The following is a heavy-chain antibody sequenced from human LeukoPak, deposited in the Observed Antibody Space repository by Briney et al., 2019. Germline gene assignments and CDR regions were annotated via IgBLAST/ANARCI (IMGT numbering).Heavy chain of an antibody. CDR2: IYYSGSA. CDR3: ARHYYGSGSYEDAFDI. V-gene: IGHV4-59*08. Sequence: PSETLSLTCTVSGASISSYYWSWIRQPPGTGLEWIGYIYYSGSANYNPSLKSRVTISVDTSKDQFSLKLSSVTAADTAVYYCARHYYGSGSYEDAFDIWGQGTMVTVS. J-gene: IGHJ3*02. CDR1: GASISSYY. D-gene: IGHD3-10*01.